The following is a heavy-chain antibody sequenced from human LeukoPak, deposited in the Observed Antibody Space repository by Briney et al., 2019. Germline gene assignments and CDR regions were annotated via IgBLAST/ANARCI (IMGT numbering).Heavy chain of an antibody. V-gene: IGHV4-61*02. CDR1: GGSVSSGSFY. CDR2: VYTSGST. J-gene: IGHJ3*02. CDR3: ARGLTRFYGLGSDDAFDI. D-gene: IGHD3-10*01. Sequence: SQTLSLTCTVSGGSVSSGSFYWSWIRQPAGKGLEWIGRVYTSGSTKYNPSLESRVTISIDTSKNQFSLKLNSVIAADTAVYYCARGLTRFYGLGSDDAFDIWGQGTMVTVSS.